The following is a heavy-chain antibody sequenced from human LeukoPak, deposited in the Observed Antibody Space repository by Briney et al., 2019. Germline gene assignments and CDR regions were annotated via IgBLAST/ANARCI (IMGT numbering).Heavy chain of an antibody. Sequence: SDTLSLTCTVSGGSVSSVSYYWSWIRQPPGKGLEWIGYIYYSGSTNYNPSLKSRVTISVDTSKNQFSLKLSSVTAADTAVYYCARDHVVDAFDIWGQGTMVTVSS. V-gene: IGHV4-61*01. J-gene: IGHJ3*02. CDR3: ARDHVVDAFDI. D-gene: IGHD3-16*01. CDR2: IYYSGST. CDR1: GGSVSSVSYY.